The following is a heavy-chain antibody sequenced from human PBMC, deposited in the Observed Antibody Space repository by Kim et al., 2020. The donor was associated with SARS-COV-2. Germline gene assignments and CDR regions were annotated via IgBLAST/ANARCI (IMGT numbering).Heavy chain of an antibody. Sequence: ADSVKGRFTISRDNSKNTLYLQMNSLRAEDTAVYDCARRRRYSSGWNFDYWGQGTLVTVSS. D-gene: IGHD6-19*01. CDR3: ARRRRYSSGWNFDY. J-gene: IGHJ4*02. V-gene: IGHV3-53*01.